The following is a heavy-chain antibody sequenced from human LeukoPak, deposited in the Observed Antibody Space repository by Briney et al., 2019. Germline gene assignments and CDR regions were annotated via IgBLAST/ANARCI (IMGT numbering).Heavy chain of an antibody. CDR3: ARDWVYYYGSGSYTWFDP. CDR1: GYTFTSYY. D-gene: IGHD3-10*01. CDR2: INPNGGST. V-gene: IGHV1-46*01. J-gene: IGHJ5*02. Sequence: ASVKVSCKASGYTFTSYYMHWVRQAPGQGLEWMGIINPNGGSTSYAQKFQGRVTMTRDMSTSTVYMELSSLRSEDTAVYYCARDWVYYYGSGSYTWFDPWGQGTLVTVSS.